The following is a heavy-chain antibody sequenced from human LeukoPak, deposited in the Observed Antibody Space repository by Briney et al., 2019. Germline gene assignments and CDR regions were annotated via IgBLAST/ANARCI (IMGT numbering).Heavy chain of an antibody. CDR3: ARDGTTPLGGFDY. CDR1: GGSISSYY. D-gene: IGHD1-7*01. V-gene: IGHV4-59*12. J-gene: IGHJ4*02. Sequence: SETLSLTCTVSGGSISSYYWSWIRQPPGKGLEWIGYIYYSGSTYYNPSLKSRVTISVDTSKNQFSLKLSSVTAADTAVYHCARDGTTPLGGFDYWGQGTLVTVSS. CDR2: IYYSGST.